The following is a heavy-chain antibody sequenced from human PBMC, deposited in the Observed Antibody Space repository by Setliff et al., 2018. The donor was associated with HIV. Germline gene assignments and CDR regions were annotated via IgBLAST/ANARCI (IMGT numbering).Heavy chain of an antibody. Sequence: LRLSCAASGFTFNNYWMTWVRQAPGKGLEWVADRKQDGSEKYYVASVKGRFTISRDIAENSLYLQMNSLRAEDTAVYYCARNDKAVRFAFDIWGQGTMVTVSS. CDR1: GFTFNNYW. CDR3: ARNDKAVRFAFDI. CDR2: RKQDGSEK. D-gene: IGHD3-22*01. J-gene: IGHJ3*02. V-gene: IGHV3-7*05.